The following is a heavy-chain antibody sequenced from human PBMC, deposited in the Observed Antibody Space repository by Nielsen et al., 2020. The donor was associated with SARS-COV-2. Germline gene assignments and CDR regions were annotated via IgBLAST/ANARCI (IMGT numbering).Heavy chain of an antibody. CDR3: ARDSDYYGMDV. J-gene: IGHJ6*02. V-gene: IGHV1-18*04. Sequence: ASVKVSCKASGYTFTSYYMHWVRQAPGQGLEWMGWISAYNGNTNYAQKLQGRVTMTTDTSTSTAYMELRSLRSDDTAVYYCARDSDYYGMDVWGQGTTVTVSS. CDR1: GYTFTSYY. CDR2: ISAYNGNT.